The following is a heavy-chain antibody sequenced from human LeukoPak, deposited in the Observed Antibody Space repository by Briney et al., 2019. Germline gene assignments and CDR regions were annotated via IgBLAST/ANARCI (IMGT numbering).Heavy chain of an antibody. Sequence: KPGGSLRLSCAASGFTFSDYYMSWIRQAPGKGLEWISYISSSGDTIFYADSVKGRFTISRDNAKNSLYLQMNSLRAEDTAVYYCVSAYYYYYMDVWGKGTTVTVSS. CDR3: VSAYYYYYMDV. CDR1: GFTFSDYY. D-gene: IGHD5/OR15-5a*01. V-gene: IGHV3-11*04. J-gene: IGHJ6*03. CDR2: ISSSGDTI.